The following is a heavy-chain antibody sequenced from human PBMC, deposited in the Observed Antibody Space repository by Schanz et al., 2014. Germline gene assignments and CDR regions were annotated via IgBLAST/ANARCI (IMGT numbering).Heavy chain of an antibody. V-gene: IGHV3-13*01. CDR2: IGYLGDT. Sequence: EVQLVESGGGLVQPGGLLRLSCAASGFTLSNSDMHWARQGTGKGLEWVSTIGYLGDTYYPDSVKGRFTVSRDSGQNSLYLQMNSLRAGDTAVYYCARDSRPNYDLLTAYYSIDYWGQGTLVTVSS. D-gene: IGHD3-9*01. CDR3: ARDSRPNYDLLTAYYSIDY. J-gene: IGHJ4*02. CDR1: GFTLSNSD.